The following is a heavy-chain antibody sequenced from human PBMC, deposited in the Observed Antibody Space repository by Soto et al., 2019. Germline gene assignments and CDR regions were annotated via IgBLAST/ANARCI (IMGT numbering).Heavy chain of an antibody. CDR3: ARGGHVVVVTAALDY. J-gene: IGHJ4*02. V-gene: IGHV1-46*01. Sequence: QVQLVQSGAEVKKPGASVKVSCKASGDTFTDYYIHWVRQAPGQGLEWMGTVNPSGGHTTYAQHFLSSVKPTRDTSTSTLYIELNSLTSEDTAVYYCARGGHVVVVTAALDYWGQGTLVTVSS. CDR2: VNPSGGHT. D-gene: IGHD2-21*02. CDR1: GDTFTDYY.